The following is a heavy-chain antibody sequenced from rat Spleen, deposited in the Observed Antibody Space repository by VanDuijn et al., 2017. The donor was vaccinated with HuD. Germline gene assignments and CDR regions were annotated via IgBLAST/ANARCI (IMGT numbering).Heavy chain of an antibody. D-gene: IGHD1-6*01. CDR3: TCVIYTSDYYYGWFAY. Sequence: EVQLVESGGGLVQPEGSLKLSCVASGFTFSSYYMAWVRQAPAKGLEWVAYISLGGDDTHYQDSVKGRFTISRDDAQSTRYLQMDSLRSEDTASYCCTCVIYTSDYYYGWFAYWGQGTLVSVSS. V-gene: IGHV5-27*01. CDR2: ISLGGDDT. CDR1: GFTFSSYY. J-gene: IGHJ3*01.